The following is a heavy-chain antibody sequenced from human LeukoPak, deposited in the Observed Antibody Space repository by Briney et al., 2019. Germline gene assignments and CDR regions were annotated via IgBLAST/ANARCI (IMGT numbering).Heavy chain of an antibody. D-gene: IGHD3-16*01. CDR1: GFTVSAKY. V-gene: IGHV3-66*02. CDR3: ARDGGFGGPGGDNWFDS. Sequence: GGSLRLSCAASGFTVSAKYMSWVRQGPGKGLDWISSIYSDGGTNYADSVKGRFTISRDNSKNTLYLQMNSLRPGDTAVYYCARDGGFGGPGGDNWFDSWGQGALVTVSS. CDR2: IYSDGGT. J-gene: IGHJ5*01.